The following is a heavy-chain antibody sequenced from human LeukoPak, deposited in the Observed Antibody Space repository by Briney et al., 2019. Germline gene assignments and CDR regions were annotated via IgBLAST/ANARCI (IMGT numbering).Heavy chain of an antibody. V-gene: IGHV1-18*01. D-gene: IGHD1-26*01. CDR2: ISSYNGNT. Sequence: EASVKVSCKASGYTFTNYGISWVRQAPGQGLEWLGWISSYNGNTNYAQKLQGRVTMTTDTSTSTAYMELRSLRSDDTAVYYCARGVGSYWGFDLGVYYFDYWGQGTLVTVSS. J-gene: IGHJ4*02. CDR1: GYTFTNYG. CDR3: ARGVGSYWGFDLGVYYFDY.